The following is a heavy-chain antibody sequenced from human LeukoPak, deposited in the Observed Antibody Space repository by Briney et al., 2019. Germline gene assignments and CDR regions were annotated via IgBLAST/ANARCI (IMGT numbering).Heavy chain of an antibody. CDR3: AKDLAPHTIFGVAIHY. D-gene: IGHD3-3*01. Sequence: PGGSLILSCAASGFTFSSYAMSWVRQAPGKGLEWVSIISGSGGSTYYAGSVKGRFTISRDNSKNTLSLQMNSLRAEDTAIYYCAKDLAPHTIFGVAIHYWGQGTLVTVSS. CDR1: GFTFSSYA. V-gene: IGHV3-23*01. J-gene: IGHJ4*02. CDR2: ISGSGGST.